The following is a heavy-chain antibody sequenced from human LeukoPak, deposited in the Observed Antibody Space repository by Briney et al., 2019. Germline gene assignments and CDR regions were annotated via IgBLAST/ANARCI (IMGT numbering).Heavy chain of an antibody. CDR3: ARAGGYFDL. Sequence: PGGSLRLSCAASGFTLSSYEMNWVRQAPGKGLEWVSYISSSGSTIHYADSVKGRFTISRDNAKNSLYLQMNRLRAEDTAVYYCARAGGYFDLWGRGTLVTVSS. J-gene: IGHJ2*01. V-gene: IGHV3-48*03. CDR2: ISSSGSTI. D-gene: IGHD1-14*01. CDR1: GFTLSSYE.